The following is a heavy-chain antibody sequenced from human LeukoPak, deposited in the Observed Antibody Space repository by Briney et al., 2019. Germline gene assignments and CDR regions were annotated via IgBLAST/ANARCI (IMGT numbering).Heavy chain of an antibody. J-gene: IGHJ4*02. CDR2: IIPIFGTA. V-gene: IGHV1-69*05. D-gene: IGHD1-26*01. CDR3: AGSLVGATSDGGLFY. CDR1: GGTFSSYA. Sequence: SVKVSFKASGGTFSSYAISWVRQAPGQGLEWMGRIIPIFGTANYAQKFQGRVTITTDESTSAAYMELSSLRAGDTHGCYCAGSLVGATSDGGLFYWGQGTLVTVSS.